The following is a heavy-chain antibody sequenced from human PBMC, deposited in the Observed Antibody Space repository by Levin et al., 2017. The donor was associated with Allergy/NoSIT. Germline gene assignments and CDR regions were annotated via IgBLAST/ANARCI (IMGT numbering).Heavy chain of an antibody. V-gene: IGHV4-61*01. CDR2: IYYSGST. J-gene: IGHJ6*02. D-gene: IGHD6-13*01. CDR1: GGSVSSGSYY. CDR3: ARVSSSWPYYYYYGMDV. Sequence: ESLKISCTVSGGSVSSGSYYWSWIRQPPGKGLEWIGYIYYSGSTNYNPSLKSRVTISVDTSKNQFSLKLSSVTAADTAVYYCARVSSSWPYYYYYGMDVWGQGTTVTVSS.